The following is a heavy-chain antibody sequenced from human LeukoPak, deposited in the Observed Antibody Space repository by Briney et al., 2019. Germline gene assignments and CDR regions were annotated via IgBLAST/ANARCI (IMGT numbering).Heavy chain of an antibody. V-gene: IGHV5-51*01. CDR3: ARHTRDYCYGWGSYYNDY. D-gene: IGHD3-10*01. CDR1: GYNFTNYW. CDR2: IYPGDSDT. J-gene: IGHJ4*02. Sequence: GESLKISCKGSGYNFTNYWIGWVRQMPGKGLEWMGIIYPGDSDTRYSPSFQGQVTISADKSISTAYLQWSSLQASDTAIYYCARHTRDYCYGWGSYYNDYWGQGTLVTVSS.